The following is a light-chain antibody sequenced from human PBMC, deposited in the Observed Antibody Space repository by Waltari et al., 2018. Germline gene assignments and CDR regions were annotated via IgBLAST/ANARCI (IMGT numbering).Light chain of an antibody. CDR2: EDT. V-gene: IGLV3-10*01. CDR1: DLPTKS. J-gene: IGLJ3*02. CDR3: YSTDSSGNHRV. Sequence: SYELTQPPSVSVSPGQTARITCSGDDLPTKSAYWYPQKPGQAPVVVIYEDTKRPSGTPERFSGSSSGTMATFTISGAQVEDEADYYCYSTDSSGNHRVFGRGTKLTVL.